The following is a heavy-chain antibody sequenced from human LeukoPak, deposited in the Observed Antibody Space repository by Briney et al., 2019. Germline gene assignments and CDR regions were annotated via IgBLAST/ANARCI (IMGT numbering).Heavy chain of an antibody. CDR2: IIPIFGTA. D-gene: IGHD6-6*01. CDR3: ARGIAARLYYYYMDV. J-gene: IGHJ6*03. Sequence: SVKVSCKASGGTSSSYAISWVRQAPGQGLEWMGGIIPIFGTANYAQKFQGRVTITTDESTSTAYMELSSLRSEDTAVYYCARGIAARLYYYYMDVWGKGTTVTVSS. V-gene: IGHV1-69*05. CDR1: GGTSSSYA.